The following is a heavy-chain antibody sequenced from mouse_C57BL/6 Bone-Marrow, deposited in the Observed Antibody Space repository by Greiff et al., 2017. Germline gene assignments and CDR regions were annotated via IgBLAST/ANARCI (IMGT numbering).Heavy chain of an antibody. CDR1: GYTFTDYE. CDR3: TDYYYGSSAWFAY. Sequence: VPLQQSGAELVRPGASVTLSCKASGYTFTDYEMHWVKQTPVHGLEWIGAIDPETGGTAYNQKFKGKAILTADKSSSTAYMELRSLTSEDSAVYYCTDYYYGSSAWFAYWGQGTLVTVSA. J-gene: IGHJ3*01. D-gene: IGHD1-1*01. V-gene: IGHV1-15*01. CDR2: IDPETGGT.